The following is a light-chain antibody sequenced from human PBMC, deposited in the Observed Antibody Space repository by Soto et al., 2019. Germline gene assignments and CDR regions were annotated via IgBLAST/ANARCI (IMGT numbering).Light chain of an antibody. V-gene: IGKV1-39*01. CDR1: QTISTY. CDR3: QQSFSPRLT. J-gene: IGKJ4*01. CDR2: AAS. Sequence: DIQMTQSPSSLSASVGDRVTITCRASQTISTYLSWLQQKPGKAPKVLIYAASTLQSGVPSRFSGSASGAEFTLTISNLQSEDFATYYCQQSFSPRLTFGGGTKVEIK.